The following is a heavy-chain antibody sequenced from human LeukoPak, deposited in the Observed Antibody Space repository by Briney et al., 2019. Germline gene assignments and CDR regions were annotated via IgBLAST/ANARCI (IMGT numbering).Heavy chain of an antibody. V-gene: IGHV3-53*01. CDR3: ARDWGEIRYFDSHMDV. CDR1: EFSVSTNC. Sequence: PGGSLRLSCEASEFSVSTNCMSWVRQAPGKGLEWVSVIYSDGTTYYADSVKGRFTVSRDKYKNTLYLQMNSLRVEDTAVYYCARDWGEIRYFDSHMDVGAKGTTVTVSS. J-gene: IGHJ6*03. D-gene: IGHD3-9*01. CDR2: IYSDGTT.